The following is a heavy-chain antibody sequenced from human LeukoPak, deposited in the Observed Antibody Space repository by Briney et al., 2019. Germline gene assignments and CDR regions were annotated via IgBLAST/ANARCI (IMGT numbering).Heavy chain of an antibody. CDR3: ARGVGSSWFAD. Sequence: GASVTVSFTASGYTFTANYIHWVRQAPGQGVEGMGWINTNSGATSYEQNFEGRVTITRHTSMTTHYMELSRLTSDDTAVYYCARGVGSSWFADWGQGTLVTVSS. V-gene: IGHV1-2*02. J-gene: IGHJ5*02. CDR2: INTNSGAT. CDR1: GYTFTANY. D-gene: IGHD6-13*01.